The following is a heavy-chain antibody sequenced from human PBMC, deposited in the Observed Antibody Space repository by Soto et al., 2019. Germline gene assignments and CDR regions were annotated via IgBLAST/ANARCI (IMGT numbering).Heavy chain of an antibody. CDR1: GFTFSSYA. Sequence: EVQLLESGGGLVQPGGSLRLSCAASGFTFSSYAMSWVRQAPGKGLGWGSAISGSGGSTYYADSVKGRFSISRDKSKNTLYLQMNGLRAEDTAVYYCAKAGAWEGDYVCFFWFDPWGQGTLVTVSS. CDR3: AKAGAWEGDYVCFFWFDP. D-gene: IGHD3-16*01. V-gene: IGHV3-23*01. CDR2: ISGSGGST. J-gene: IGHJ5*02.